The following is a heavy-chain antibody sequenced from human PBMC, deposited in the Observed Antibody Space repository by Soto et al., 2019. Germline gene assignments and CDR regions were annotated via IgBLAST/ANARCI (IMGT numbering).Heavy chain of an antibody. D-gene: IGHD6-6*01. CDR1: GGTFSSYA. CDR2: INPIFGTA. V-gene: IGHV1-69*12. CDR3: ACPRSSYYCCGRDL. J-gene: IGHJ6*04. Sequence: QVQLVQSGAEVKKPGSSVKVSCKASGGTFSSYAISWVRQAPGQGLEWMGGINPIFGTANYAQKFQGRITTTADESTSTVYMERSSLRSEDTAVYYCACPRSSYYCCGRDLGGEWSTVTVSP.